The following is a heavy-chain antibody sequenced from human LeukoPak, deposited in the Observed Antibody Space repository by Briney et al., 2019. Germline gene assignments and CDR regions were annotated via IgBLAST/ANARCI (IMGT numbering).Heavy chain of an antibody. CDR3: ARPVEMATINDAFDI. CDR2: ISYSGST. Sequence: PSETLSLTCAVSGGSISSSNWWSWVRQPPGKGLEWIAYISYSGSTNYNPSLKSRVTISVDTSKNQFSLKLSSVTAADTAVYYCARPVEMATINDAFDIWGQGTLVTVSS. V-gene: IGHV4-4*02. CDR1: GGSISSSNW. J-gene: IGHJ3*02. D-gene: IGHD5-24*01.